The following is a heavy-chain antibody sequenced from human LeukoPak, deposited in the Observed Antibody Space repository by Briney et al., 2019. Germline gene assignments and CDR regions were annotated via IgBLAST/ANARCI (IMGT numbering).Heavy chain of an antibody. CDR1: GFTFTTYG. Sequence: PGGSLRLSCAVSGFTFTTYGMHWVRQAPGKGLEWVALISFDGSEKYYADSVKGRFTISRDNSKNTLYLQMNSLRAEDTAVYYCAKSGLNRFDYWGQGTLVTVSS. CDR2: ISFDGSEK. D-gene: IGHD1-14*01. J-gene: IGHJ4*02. CDR3: AKSGLNRFDY. V-gene: IGHV3-30*18.